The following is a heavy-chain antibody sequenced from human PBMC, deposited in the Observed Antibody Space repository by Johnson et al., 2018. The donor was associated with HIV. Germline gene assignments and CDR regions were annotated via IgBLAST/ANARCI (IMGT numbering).Heavy chain of an antibody. D-gene: IGHD6-19*01. Sequence: QVQLVESGGGVVQPGRSLRLSCAASGFSFNSYAMHWVRQAPGKGLEWVAVLSYAGTNEYYADSVKGRFTISRDNSKNTLYLQMNSLRPEDTAVYYCVRDQGSGWPTNAFDIWGRGTRVTVSS. CDR3: VRDQGSGWPTNAFDI. CDR2: LSYAGTNE. V-gene: IGHV3-30*04. CDR1: GFSFNSYA. J-gene: IGHJ3*02.